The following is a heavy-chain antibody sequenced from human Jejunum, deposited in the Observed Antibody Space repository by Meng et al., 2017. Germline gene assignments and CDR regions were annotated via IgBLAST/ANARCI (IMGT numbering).Heavy chain of an antibody. D-gene: IGHD6-13*01. Sequence: ITLKGAGPTRVKPTQTLALTCTFSGFSLSTSGVGVGWIRQPPGEALDYLALIYWDDDKRYNPSLKNRLTIAKDTSKNQVVLTMTNVDPVDTATYFCAHRLGPSGHSWDVGYFDFWGQGALVTVSS. J-gene: IGHJ4*02. CDR3: AHRLGPSGHSWDVGYFDF. CDR1: GFSLSTSGVG. V-gene: IGHV2-5*02. CDR2: IYWDDDK.